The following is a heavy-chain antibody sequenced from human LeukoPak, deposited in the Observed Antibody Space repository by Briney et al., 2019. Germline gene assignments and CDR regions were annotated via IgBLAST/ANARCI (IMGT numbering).Heavy chain of an antibody. CDR1: GYTFTSYG. V-gene: IGHV1-18*01. CDR2: ISAYNGNT. Sequence: ASVKVSCKASGYTFTSYGISWVRQAPGQGLEWMGWISAYNGNTNYAQKLQGRVTMTTDTSTSTAYMELRSLRSDDTAAYYCARDSPYSSSWYSQYHTEFHFQHWGQGTLVTVSS. J-gene: IGHJ1*01. D-gene: IGHD6-13*01. CDR3: ARDSPYSSSWYSQYHTEFHFQH.